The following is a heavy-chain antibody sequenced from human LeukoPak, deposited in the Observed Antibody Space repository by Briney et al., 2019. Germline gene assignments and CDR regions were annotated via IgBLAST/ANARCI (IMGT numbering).Heavy chain of an antibody. CDR1: GYSISSGYY. Sequence: SETLSLTCTVSGYSISSGYYWGWIRQPPGKGLEWIGSIYHSGSTYYNPSLKSRVTISVDTSKNQFSLKLSSVTAADTAVYYCASSEQQLANYWGQGTLVTVSS. J-gene: IGHJ4*02. CDR2: IYHSGST. V-gene: IGHV4-38-2*02. CDR3: ASSEQQLANY. D-gene: IGHD6-13*01.